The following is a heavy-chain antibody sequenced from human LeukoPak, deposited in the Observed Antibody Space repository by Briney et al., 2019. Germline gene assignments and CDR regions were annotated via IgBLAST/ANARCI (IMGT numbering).Heavy chain of an antibody. J-gene: IGHJ6*03. Sequence: GGSLRLSCAASGFTFSSYAMSWVRQAPGKGLEWVSAISDSGGSTYYADSVKGRFTISRDNSKNTLYLQMNSLRAEDTAVYYCAKGSTKAYCSGGSCYRSIYYYMDVWGKGTTVTVSS. V-gene: IGHV3-23*01. CDR3: AKGSTKAYCSGGSCYRSIYYYMDV. D-gene: IGHD2-15*01. CDR2: ISDSGGST. CDR1: GFTFSSYA.